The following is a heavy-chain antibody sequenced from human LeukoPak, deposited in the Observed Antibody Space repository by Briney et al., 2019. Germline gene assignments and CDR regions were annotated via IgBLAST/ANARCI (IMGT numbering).Heavy chain of an antibody. J-gene: IGHJ6*02. D-gene: IGHD3-3*01. Sequence: GGSLRLSCAASGFTFSSYDMHWVRQATGKGLEWVSAIGTAGDTYYPGSVKGRFTISRENAKNSLYLQMNSLRAGDTAVYYCARDFPTLWSGYGMDVWGQGTTVTVSS. V-gene: IGHV3-13*01. CDR1: GFTFSSYD. CDR3: ARDFPTLWSGYGMDV. CDR2: IGTAGDT.